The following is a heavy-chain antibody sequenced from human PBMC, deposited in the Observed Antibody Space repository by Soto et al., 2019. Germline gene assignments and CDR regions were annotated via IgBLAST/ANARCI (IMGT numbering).Heavy chain of an antibody. V-gene: IGHV4-31*03. CDR2: IYYSGST. CDR3: ARDATFGTDGDYYYGMDV. J-gene: IGHJ6*02. D-gene: IGHD3-3*01. Sequence: QVQLQESGPGLVKPSQTLSLTCTVSGGSISSGGYYWSWIRQHPGKGLEWIGYIYYSGSTYYNRSLKRRVTISVDTSKNQFSPKLGSVTAADTAVYYCARDATFGTDGDYYYGMDVWGQGTTVTVSS. CDR1: GGSISSGGYY.